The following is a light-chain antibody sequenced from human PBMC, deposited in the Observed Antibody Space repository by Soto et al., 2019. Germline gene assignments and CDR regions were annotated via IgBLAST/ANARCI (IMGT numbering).Light chain of an antibody. CDR2: DAS. Sequence: EIVLTQSPAILSMSPRERATLSCRASQSVSSYFAWYQQKPGQAPRLLIYDASNRATGVPARFSGSGSGTDFTLTISSLEPADFAVYYCQQRRYWPVTFGQGTKVEIK. J-gene: IGKJ1*01. V-gene: IGKV3-11*01. CDR1: QSVSSY. CDR3: QQRRYWPVT.